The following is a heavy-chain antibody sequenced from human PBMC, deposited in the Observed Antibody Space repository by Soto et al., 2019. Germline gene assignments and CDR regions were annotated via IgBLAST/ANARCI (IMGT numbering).Heavy chain of an antibody. CDR2: LSGSGGST. Sequence: EVQLLESGGGLVQPGGSLRLSCAASGFTFSSYAMNWVRQAPGKGLEWVSVLSGSGGSTYYADSVKGRFTISRDNSKNTLYLQMKSLRAEDTAVYYCAMRSSSWYFDDWGQGTLVTVSS. CDR1: GFTFSSYA. D-gene: IGHD6-13*01. J-gene: IGHJ4*02. V-gene: IGHV3-23*01. CDR3: AMRSSSWYFDD.